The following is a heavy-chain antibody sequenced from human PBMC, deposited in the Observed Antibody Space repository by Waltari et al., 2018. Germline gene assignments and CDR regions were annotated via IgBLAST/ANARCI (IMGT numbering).Heavy chain of an antibody. CDR2: SYPGDSET. CDR3: ATPPGGVDPFDY. CDR1: GYIFTSYW. D-gene: IGHD2-15*01. J-gene: IGHJ4*02. Sequence: ELQLVQSGAEVKKPGASLKISCKGSGYIFTSYWIGWVRQMPGQGLEWSGISYPGDSETRDSPSCQGQVTISADKYSSTAYLQWSSLKAADTAMYYWATPPGGVDPFDYWGQGTLVIVSS. V-gene: IGHV5-51*03.